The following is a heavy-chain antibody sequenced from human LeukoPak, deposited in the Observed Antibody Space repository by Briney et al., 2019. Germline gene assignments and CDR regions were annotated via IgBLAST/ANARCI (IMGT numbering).Heavy chain of an antibody. CDR2: IYTSGST. CDR1: GGSISSGSYY. J-gene: IGHJ5*02. Sequence: PSETLSLTCTVSGGSISSGSYYWSWIRQPAGKGLEWIGRIYTSGSTNYNPSLKSRVTISVDTSKNKFSLKLSSVTAADTAVYYCARGGYCSRGSCYSNWFDPWGQGTLVTVSS. V-gene: IGHV4-61*02. CDR3: ARGGYCSRGSCYSNWFDP. D-gene: IGHD2-15*01.